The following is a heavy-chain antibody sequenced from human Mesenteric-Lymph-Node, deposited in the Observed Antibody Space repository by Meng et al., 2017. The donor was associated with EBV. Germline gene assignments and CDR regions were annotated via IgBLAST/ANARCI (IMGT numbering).Heavy chain of an antibody. V-gene: IGHV6-1*01. CDR1: GDSVSSSSAA. J-gene: IGHJ2*01. CDR2: TYYRSKWYN. Sequence: QVQLQQSGPGLVKPSXTLSPTCFISGDSVSSSSAAWTWIRQSPSRGLEWLGRTYYRSKWYNDYAVFVKSRITINPDTSKNQFSLQLNSVTPEDTAVYYCARGATSVFDLWGRGTLVTVSS. CDR3: ARGATSVFDL.